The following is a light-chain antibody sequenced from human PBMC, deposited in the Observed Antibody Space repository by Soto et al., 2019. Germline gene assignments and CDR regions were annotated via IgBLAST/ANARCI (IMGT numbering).Light chain of an antibody. V-gene: IGKV3-11*01. CDR1: QSVSSY. J-gene: IGKJ5*01. CDR2: DAS. Sequence: EIVLTQSPATLSLSPGERATLSCRASQSVSSYLAWHQQKPGQAPRLLIYDASNRATGIPARFSGSGSGTDFTLTISSLEPEDFAVYYCQQRRNWPPTFGQGTRLEIK. CDR3: QQRRNWPPT.